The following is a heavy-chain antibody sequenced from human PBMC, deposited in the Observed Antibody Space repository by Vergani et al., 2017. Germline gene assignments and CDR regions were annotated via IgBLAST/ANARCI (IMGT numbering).Heavy chain of an antibody. V-gene: IGHV4-34*01. CDR3: ARNRPPDYSSDY. J-gene: IGHJ4*02. CDR2: INHSGST. CDR1: GGSFSGYY. D-gene: IGHD4-11*01. Sequence: QVQLQQWGAGLLKPSETLSLTCAVYGGSFSGYYWSWIRQPPGKGLDWIGEINHSGSTNYNPSLKSRVTISVDTSKNQFSLKLSSVTAADTAVYYCARNRPPDYSSDYWGQGTLVTVSS.